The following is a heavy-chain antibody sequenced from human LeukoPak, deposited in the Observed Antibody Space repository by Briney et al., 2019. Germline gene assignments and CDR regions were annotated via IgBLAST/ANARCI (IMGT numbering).Heavy chain of an antibody. D-gene: IGHD3-10*01. CDR2: ISRRDDYT. V-gene: IGHV3-23*01. CDR3: ARDLRVRGSYYGMDV. Sequence: GGSLRLSCAASGFAFSSYAMSWVRQPPGKGLEWVSVISRRDDYTYYADSVKGRFTISRDNSKNTLYLQMNSLRAEDTAVYYCARDLRVRGSYYGMDVWGQGTTVTVSS. CDR1: GFAFSSYA. J-gene: IGHJ6*02.